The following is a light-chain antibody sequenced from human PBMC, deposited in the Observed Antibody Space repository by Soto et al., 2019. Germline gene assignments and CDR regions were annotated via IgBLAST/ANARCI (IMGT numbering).Light chain of an antibody. Sequence: QAVVTQEPSLTVSPGATVTLTCGSSIEAVTSGHYPYWFQQKPGQAPRTLIYDTSNRHSWTPSRFSGSLLGGNAALALSGAQPEDEVDFCCLLNGARDWVFGGGTKLTVL. CDR2: DTS. CDR1: IEAVTSGHY. V-gene: IGLV7-46*01. J-gene: IGLJ3*02. CDR3: LLNGARDWV.